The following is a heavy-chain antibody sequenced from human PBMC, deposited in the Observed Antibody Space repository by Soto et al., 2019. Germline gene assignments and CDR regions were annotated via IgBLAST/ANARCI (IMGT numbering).Heavy chain of an antibody. CDR1: GGSFSGYY. CDR3: ARALIEYSSSSVMNWFDP. CDR2: INHSGST. V-gene: IGHV4-34*01. Sequence: KTSETLSLTCAVYGGSFSGYYWSWIRQPPGKGLEWIGEINHSGSTNYNPSLKSRVTISVDTSKNQFSLKLSSVTAADTAVYYCARALIEYSSSSVMNWFDPWGQGTLVTVSS. D-gene: IGHD6-6*01. J-gene: IGHJ5*02.